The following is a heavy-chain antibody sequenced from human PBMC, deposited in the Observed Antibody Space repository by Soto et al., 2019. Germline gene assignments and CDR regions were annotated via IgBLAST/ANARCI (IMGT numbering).Heavy chain of an antibody. CDR2: ISAYNGNT. CDR3: ARLRRVVVAANTNWFDH. CDR1: GYPFTSYG. V-gene: IGHV1-18*01. D-gene: IGHD2-15*01. Sequence: GSVKVCFKAYGYPFTSYGISLVRQAPGQGLEWMGWISAYNGNTNYAQKLQGRVTMTTDTSTSTAYMELRSLRSDDTAVYYCARLRRVVVAANTNWFDHWGQGTLVTVSS. J-gene: IGHJ5*02.